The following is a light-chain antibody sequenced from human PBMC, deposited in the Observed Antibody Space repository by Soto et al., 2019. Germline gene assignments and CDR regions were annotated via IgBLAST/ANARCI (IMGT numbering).Light chain of an antibody. V-gene: IGLV1-44*01. CDR1: SSNIGSNT. CDR3: AAWDDSSVV. CDR2: SNN. Sequence: QSVLTQPPSASGSPGQRVTISCSGRSSNIGSNTVNWYQQLPGTAPKLLIYSNNQRPSGVPDRFSGSKSGTSASLAISGLQSEDEADYYCAAWDDSSVVFGGGTKVTVL. J-gene: IGLJ2*01.